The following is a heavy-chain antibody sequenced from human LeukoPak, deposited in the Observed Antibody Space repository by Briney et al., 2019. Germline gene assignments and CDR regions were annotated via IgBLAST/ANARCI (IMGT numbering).Heavy chain of an antibody. J-gene: IGHJ4*02. CDR1: GYTFTGYY. CDR2: INPDSGGT. D-gene: IGHD3-22*01. Sequence: ASVKVSCKASGYTFTGYYMHWVRQAPGQGLEWMGWINPDSGGTNYAQKFQGRVTMTRDTSISTAYMELSRLRSDDTAVYYCARDGENPYYYDSSGYYYYWGQGTLVTVSS. V-gene: IGHV1-2*02. CDR3: ARDGENPYYYDSSGYYYY.